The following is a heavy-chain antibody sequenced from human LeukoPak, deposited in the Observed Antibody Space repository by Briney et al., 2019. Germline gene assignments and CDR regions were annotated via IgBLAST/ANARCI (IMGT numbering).Heavy chain of an antibody. J-gene: IGHJ4*02. V-gene: IGHV3-30-3*01. Sequence: GRSLRLSCAASGFTFSIYAMHWVRQAPGKGLEWVAFISSDGSNKYYADSVKGRFTISRDNSKNTLYLQMNSLRAEDTAVYYCARAVAVFPIDYWGQGTLVTVSS. D-gene: IGHD6-19*01. CDR3: ARAVAVFPIDY. CDR2: ISSDGSNK. CDR1: GFTFSIYA.